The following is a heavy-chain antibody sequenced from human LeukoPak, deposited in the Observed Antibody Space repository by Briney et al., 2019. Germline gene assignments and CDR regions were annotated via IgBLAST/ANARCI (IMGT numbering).Heavy chain of an antibody. J-gene: IGHJ4*02. D-gene: IGHD3-10*01. CDR2: INWNSVSA. Sequence: PGRSLRLSCVASGFTFDDYAMHWVRQAPGKGLEWVAGINWNSVSAVYADSLKGRLTISRDNAKNSLFLQMNSLKTEDTAFYYCAKDVYYGSGSYIDYWGQGTLVTVSS. V-gene: IGHV3-9*01. CDR1: GFTFDDYA. CDR3: AKDVYYGSGSYIDY.